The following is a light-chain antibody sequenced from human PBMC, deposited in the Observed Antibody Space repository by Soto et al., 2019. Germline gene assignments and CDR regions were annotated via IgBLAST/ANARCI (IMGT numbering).Light chain of an antibody. CDR1: QGISSY. J-gene: IGKJ2*01. V-gene: IGKV1-9*01. CDR3: QQLNSYPYT. CDR2: AAS. Sequence: DIPLTQSPSFLSASVGDRVTITSRASQGISSYLAWYQQKPGKAPNLLIYAASTLQSGVPSRFSGSGSGTEFTLTISSLQPEDFATYYCQQLNSYPYTFGQGTKLEIK.